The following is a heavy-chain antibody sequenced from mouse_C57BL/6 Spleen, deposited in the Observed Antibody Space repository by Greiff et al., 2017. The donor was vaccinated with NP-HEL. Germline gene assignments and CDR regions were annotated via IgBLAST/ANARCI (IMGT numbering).Heavy chain of an antibody. J-gene: IGHJ1*03. Sequence: EVQLQESGPGMVKPSQSLSLTCTVTGYSITSGYDWHWIRHFPGNKLEWMGYISYSGSTNYNPSLKSRISITHDTSKNHFFLKLNSVTTEDTATYYGARDADSSGYRWYFDVWGTGTTVTVSS. CDR3: ARDADSSGYRWYFDV. D-gene: IGHD3-2*02. CDR2: ISYSGST. CDR1: GYSITSGYD. V-gene: IGHV3-1*01.